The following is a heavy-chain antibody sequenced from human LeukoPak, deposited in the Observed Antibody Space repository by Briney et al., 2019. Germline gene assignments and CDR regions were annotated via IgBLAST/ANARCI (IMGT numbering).Heavy chain of an antibody. CDR2: IYESGTT. J-gene: IGHJ4*02. CDR1: GESLNSYY. D-gene: IGHD2-15*01. Sequence: PSETLSLTCAVYGESLNSYYWSWVRQPPGEGLEWIGEIYESGTTEYNPSLKSRVTISMVPSKQQFSLSLSSVTAADAAVYYCARGAWATRLGSWGLGTPVIVSS. CDR3: ARGAWATRLGS. V-gene: IGHV4-34*01.